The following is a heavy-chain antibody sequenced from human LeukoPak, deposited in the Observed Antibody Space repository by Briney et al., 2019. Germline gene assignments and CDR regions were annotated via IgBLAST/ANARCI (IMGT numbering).Heavy chain of an antibody. CDR1: GYTFTSYG. D-gene: IGHD3-10*01. V-gene: IGHV1-18*01. J-gene: IGHJ4*02. Sequence: ASVKVSCKASGYTFTSYGISWVRQTPGQGLEWMGWISAYNGNTNYAQKLQGRVTMTTDTSTSTAYMELRSLRSDDTAVYYCARDNTLGDWAGLVGHDYWGQGTLVTVSS. CDR3: ARDNTLGDWAGLVGHDY. CDR2: ISAYNGNT.